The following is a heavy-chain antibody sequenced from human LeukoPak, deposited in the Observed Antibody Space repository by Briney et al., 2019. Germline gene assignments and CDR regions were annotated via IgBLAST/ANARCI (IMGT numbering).Heavy chain of an antibody. Sequence: GASVKVSCKASGGTFSSYAISWVRQAPGQGLEWMGWINTYNGNTVYAQNLQGRLSLTRDMSTSTDYMELSSLRSEDTAVYYCARDNSVGDTAWWFDPWGQGTLVTVSS. V-gene: IGHV1-18*01. CDR3: ARDNSVGDTAWWFDP. CDR2: INTYNGNT. D-gene: IGHD1-26*01. J-gene: IGHJ5*02. CDR1: GGTFSSYA.